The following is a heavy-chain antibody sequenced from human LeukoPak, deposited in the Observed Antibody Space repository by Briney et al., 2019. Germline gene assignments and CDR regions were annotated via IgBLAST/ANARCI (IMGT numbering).Heavy chain of an antibody. CDR2: IYYSGST. CDR3: ARRGYCSGGSCYAGLNRFDP. CDR1: GGSISSGDHY. J-gene: IGHJ5*02. Sequence: SETLSLTCTVSGGSISSGDHYWSWIRQPPGKGLEWIGHIYYSGSTYYNPSLKSRVTISVDTSKNQFSLKLSSVSAADTAVYYCARRGYCSGGSCYAGLNRFDPWGQGTLVTVSS. D-gene: IGHD2-15*01. V-gene: IGHV4-30-4*01.